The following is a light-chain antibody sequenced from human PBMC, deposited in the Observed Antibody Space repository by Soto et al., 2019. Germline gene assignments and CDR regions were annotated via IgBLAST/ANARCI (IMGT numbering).Light chain of an antibody. V-gene: IGLV2-14*01. Sequence: QSALTQPASVSGSPGQSITISCTGTSSDVGGYNYVSWYQQHPGKAPKLMIYDVSNRPSGVSNRFSGSKSGNTAYLTISGLQAEDEADYYCSSYTSSSTLVVFGGRTKLTVL. CDR2: DVS. CDR3: SSYTSSSTLVV. J-gene: IGLJ3*02. CDR1: SSDVGGYNY.